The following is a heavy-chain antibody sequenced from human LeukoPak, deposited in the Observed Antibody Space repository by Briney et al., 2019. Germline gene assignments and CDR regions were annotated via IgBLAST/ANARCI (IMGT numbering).Heavy chain of an antibody. CDR2: ISYDGSNK. J-gene: IGHJ4*02. CDR3: AREAVGQQLALDY. CDR1: GFTFSSYA. Sequence: GGSLRLSCAASGFTFSSYAMHWVRQAPGKGLEWVAVISYDGSNKYYADSVKGRFTISRDNSKNTLYLQMNSLRAEDTAVYYCAREAVGQQLALDYWGQGTLVTVSS. D-gene: IGHD6-13*01. V-gene: IGHV3-30-3*01.